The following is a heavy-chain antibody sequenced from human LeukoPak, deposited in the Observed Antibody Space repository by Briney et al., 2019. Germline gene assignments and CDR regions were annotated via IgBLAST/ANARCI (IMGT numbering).Heavy chain of an antibody. D-gene: IGHD3-22*01. V-gene: IGHV4-59*01. Sequence: SETLSLTCTVSGGSISSYYWSWIRQPPGKGLEWIGYVYYSGSTNYNPSLKSRVTISVDTSKNQFSLKLSSVTAADTAVYYCASFPHYYDSSGYYHTNVDCWGQGTLVTVSS. J-gene: IGHJ4*02. CDR1: GGSISSYY. CDR2: VYYSGST. CDR3: ASFPHYYDSSGYYHTNVDC.